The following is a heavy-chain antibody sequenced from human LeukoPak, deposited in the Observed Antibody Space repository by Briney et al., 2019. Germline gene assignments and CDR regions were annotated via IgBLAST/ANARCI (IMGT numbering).Heavy chain of an antibody. CDR2: IIAIFGTA. J-gene: IGHJ4*02. D-gene: IGHD3-22*01. CDR3: ASHHYYDSSGYLHYFDY. V-gene: IGHV1-69*05. Sequence: ASVKVSCKASGGTFSSYAISLVRQAPGQGLEWMGGIIAIFGTANYAQKFQGRVTITTDESTSTAYMELSSLRSEDTAVYYCASHHYYDSSGYLHYFDYWGQGTLVTVSS. CDR1: GGTFSSYA.